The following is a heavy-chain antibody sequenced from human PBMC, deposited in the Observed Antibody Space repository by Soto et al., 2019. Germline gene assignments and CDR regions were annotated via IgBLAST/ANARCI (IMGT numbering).Heavy chain of an antibody. Sequence: GESLKVSCKGSGYSFPSYWIGWVRQMPGKGREWMGIVYPGDSDTRYSPSFQGQVTISADKSISTAYLQWSSLKASDTAMYYCARLCCCNNGVCYQFAYWGQGTLVIVSS. D-gene: IGHD2-8*01. V-gene: IGHV5-51*01. CDR1: GYSFPSYW. J-gene: IGHJ1*01. CDR3: ARLCCCNNGVCYQFAY. CDR2: VYPGDSDT.